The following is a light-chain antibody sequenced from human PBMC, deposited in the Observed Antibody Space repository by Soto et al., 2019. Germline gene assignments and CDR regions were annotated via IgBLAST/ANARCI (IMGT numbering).Light chain of an antibody. CDR1: QSVSSK. J-gene: IGKJ2*01. Sequence: EIVMTQSPATLSVSPGERATLSCRASQSVSSKLAWYQQKPGQAPRLLIYDASTRATGIPARFSGSGSGTEFTLTISSLQPDDFATYYCQQYNSYPYTFGQGTKLEIK. V-gene: IGKV3-15*01. CDR3: QQYNSYPYT. CDR2: DAS.